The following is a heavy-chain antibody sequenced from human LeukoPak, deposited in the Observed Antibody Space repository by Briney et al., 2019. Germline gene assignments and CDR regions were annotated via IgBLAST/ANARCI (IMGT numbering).Heavy chain of an antibody. CDR1: GFTFSNAW. CDR2: IKSKTDGGTT. Sequence: GGSLRLSCAASGFTFSNAWMSWVRQAPGKGLEWVGRIKSKTDGGTTDYAATVKGRFTISRDDSKNTLYPQMNSLKTEDTAVYYCTTLLWFGELSKYYWGQGTLVTVSS. V-gene: IGHV3-15*01. CDR3: TTLLWFGELSKYY. J-gene: IGHJ4*02. D-gene: IGHD3-10*01.